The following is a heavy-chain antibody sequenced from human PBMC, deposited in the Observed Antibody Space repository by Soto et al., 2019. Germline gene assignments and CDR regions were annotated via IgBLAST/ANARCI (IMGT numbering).Heavy chain of an antibody. D-gene: IGHD3-22*01. J-gene: IGHJ4*02. CDR2: INHSGST. CDR3: ARGGYYDSSGYYYFDY. CDR1: GGSFSGYY. V-gene: IGHV4-34*01. Sequence: SETLSLTCAVYGGSFSGYYWSWIRQPPGKGLEWIGEINHSGSTNYNPSLKSRVTISVDTSKNQFSLKLSSVTAADTAVYYCARGGYYDSSGYYYFDYWGQGTLVTVSS.